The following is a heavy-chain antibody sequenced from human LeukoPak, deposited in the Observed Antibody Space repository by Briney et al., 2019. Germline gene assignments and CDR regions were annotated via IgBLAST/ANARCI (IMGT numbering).Heavy chain of an antibody. CDR2: ISSSSSSI. J-gene: IGHJ4*02. CDR3: ARGHDYDSSGFFDY. D-gene: IGHD3-22*01. Sequence: GGSLRLSCAASRFTFSRYSMNWVRQAPGKGLEWLSYISSSSSSIYYADSVKGRFTVSRDNAKNSLYLQMNSLRDEDTAVYYCARGHDYDSSGFFDYWGQGTLVTVSS. V-gene: IGHV3-48*02. CDR1: RFTFSRYS.